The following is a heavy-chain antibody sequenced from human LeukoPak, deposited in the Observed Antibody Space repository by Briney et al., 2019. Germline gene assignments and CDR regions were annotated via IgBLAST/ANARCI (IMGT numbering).Heavy chain of an antibody. J-gene: IGHJ3*02. V-gene: IGHV1-46*01. CDR3: ARAPGDGDYVGAFDI. CDR1: GYTFTSYA. CDR2: INPSGGST. Sequence: ASVKVSCKASGYTFTSYAMNWVRQAPGQGLEWMGIINPSGGSTSYAQKFQGRVTMARDMSTSTVYMELSSLRSEDTAVYYCARAPGDGDYVGAFDIWGQGTMVTVSS. D-gene: IGHD4-17*01.